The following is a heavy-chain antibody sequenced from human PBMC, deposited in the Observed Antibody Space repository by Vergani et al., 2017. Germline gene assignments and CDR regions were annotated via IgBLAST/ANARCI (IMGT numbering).Heavy chain of an antibody. Sequence: EVQLVQSGAEVKKPGESLKISCKGSGYSFTSYWIGWVRQMPGKGLEWMGIIYPVDSDTRYSPSFQGQVTISADKSISTAYLQWSSLKASDAAVYYCAGRVPAADDTYDIWGQGTMVTVSS. CDR3: AGRVPAADDTYDI. CDR1: GYSFTSYW. D-gene: IGHD2-2*01. J-gene: IGHJ3*02. CDR2: IYPVDSDT. V-gene: IGHV5-51*01.